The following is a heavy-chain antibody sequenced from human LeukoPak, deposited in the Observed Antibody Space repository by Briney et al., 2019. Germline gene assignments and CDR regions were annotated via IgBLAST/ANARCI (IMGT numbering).Heavy chain of an antibody. J-gene: IGHJ6*02. D-gene: IGHD3-16*01. V-gene: IGHV3-21*04. CDR2: ISSSSSYI. Sequence: KPGGSLRLSCAASGFTISSYSMNWVRQAPGKGLEWVSSISSSSSYIYYADSVKGRFTISRDNAKNSLYLQMSNLRAEDTAVYFCARGGGLDVWGQGATVTVSS. CDR3: ARGGGLDV. CDR1: GFTISSYS.